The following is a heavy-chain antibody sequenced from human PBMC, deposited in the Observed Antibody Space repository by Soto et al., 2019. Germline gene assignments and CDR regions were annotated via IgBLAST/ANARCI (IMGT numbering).Heavy chain of an antibody. V-gene: IGHV3-9*01. CDR1: GFTVGDFG. CDR3: AKSKTKKQLWSTDALDF. J-gene: IGHJ3*01. Sequence: EMKLVASGGDLVQPGGSLRLPCAASGFTVGDFGMHWVRQAPGKGLEWVAGISWDSNSIGYTDSMKGRFTISRDNSKNSLYLQMNSLRPEDTAFYVCAKSKTKKQLWSTDALDFWGQGTMVTVSS. D-gene: IGHD1-1*01. CDR2: ISWDSNSI.